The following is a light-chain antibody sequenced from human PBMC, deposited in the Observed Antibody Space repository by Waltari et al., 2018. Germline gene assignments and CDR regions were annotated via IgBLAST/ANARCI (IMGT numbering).Light chain of an antibody. CDR3: RQSYSTPWT. V-gene: IGKV1-39*01. Sequence: DIQMTQSPSTLSASVGDRVTITCRASQSISSYLNWYQQKPGKAPKLLIYAASSLQSGVPSRFRGSGSGTDFTLTISSLPPEDFATYYCRQSYSTPWTFGQGTKVEIK. CDR1: QSISSY. CDR2: AAS. J-gene: IGKJ1*01.